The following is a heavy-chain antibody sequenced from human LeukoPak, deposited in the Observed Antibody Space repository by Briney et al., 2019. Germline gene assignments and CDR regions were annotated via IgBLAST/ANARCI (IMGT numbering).Heavy chain of an antibody. D-gene: IGHD3-10*01. V-gene: IGHV4-31*03. Sequence: SQTLSLTCTVSGGSISSGGYHWSWIRQHPGKGLEWIGYISYSESTYYNPSLKSRVTISADTSKNQFSLKLSSVTAADTAVYYCARVPLGLMVQPYYFDCWGQGTLVTVSS. CDR2: ISYSEST. J-gene: IGHJ4*02. CDR1: GGSISSGGYH. CDR3: ARVPLGLMVQPYYFDC.